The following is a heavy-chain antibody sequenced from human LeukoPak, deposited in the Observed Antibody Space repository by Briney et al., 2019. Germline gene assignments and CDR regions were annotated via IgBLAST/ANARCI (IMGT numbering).Heavy chain of an antibody. CDR3: APGVDYSEYVIWFDP. D-gene: IGHD4-17*01. CDR2: ISGSGGST. CDR1: GFTFSSYA. V-gene: IGHV3-23*01. J-gene: IGHJ5*02. Sequence: GGSLRLSCAASGFTFSSYAMSWVRQAPGKGLEWVSAISGSGGSTYYADSVKGRFTISRDNSKNTLYLQMNSLRAEDTAVYYCAPGVDYSEYVIWFDPRGQGTLVSVSS.